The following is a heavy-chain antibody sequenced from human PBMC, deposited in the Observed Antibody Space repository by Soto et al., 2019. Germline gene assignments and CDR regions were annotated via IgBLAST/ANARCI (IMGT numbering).Heavy chain of an antibody. CDR3: VRAGHVFDVHYYGMDF. J-gene: IGHJ6*02. CDR2: ISSSGTYI. D-gene: IGHD3-10*01. CDR1: VFTFSDDS. V-gene: IGHV3-21*01. Sequence: PGGSLRLSCAASVFTFSDDSMDWVREAPEKGLEWVSSISSSGTYIYYADSVKGRFAISRDNANNVMYLQMDTLRAEDTAVYYCVRAGHVFDVHYYGMDFWGQGTTVTVSS.